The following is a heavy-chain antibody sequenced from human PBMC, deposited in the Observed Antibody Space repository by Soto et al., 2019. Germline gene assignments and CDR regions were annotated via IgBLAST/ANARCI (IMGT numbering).Heavy chain of an antibody. CDR2: IYHSGST. CDR1: GGSISSGGYS. J-gene: IGHJ5*02. CDR3: ARDQLEGNWFDP. V-gene: IGHV4-30-2*01. Sequence: QLQLQESGSGLVRPSQTLSLTCAVSGGSISSGGYSWNWIRQPPGKGLEWIGYIYHSGSTLYNPSLKSRVTISVDKSKNHFSLTLSSVTAAATAVYYCARDQLEGNWFDPWRQVTLVTFSS. D-gene: IGHD1-1*01.